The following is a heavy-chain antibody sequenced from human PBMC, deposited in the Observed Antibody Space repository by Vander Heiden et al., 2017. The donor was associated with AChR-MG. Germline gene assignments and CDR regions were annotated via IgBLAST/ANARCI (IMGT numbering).Heavy chain of an antibody. J-gene: IGHJ4*02. CDR3: ARVGRIAAAGSYYFDY. Sequence: QVQLQESGPGLVKPSETLSLTCTVSGGSISSYYWSWIRQPPGKGLEWIGYSYYSGSTNYNPSLKSRVTISVDTSKNQFSLKLSSVTAADTAVYYCARVGRIAAAGSYYFDYWGQGTLVTVSS. CDR2: SYYSGST. D-gene: IGHD6-13*01. CDR1: GGSISSYY. V-gene: IGHV4-59*01.